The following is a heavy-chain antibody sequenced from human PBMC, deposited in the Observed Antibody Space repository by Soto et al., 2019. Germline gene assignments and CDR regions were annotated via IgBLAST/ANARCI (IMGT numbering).Heavy chain of an antibody. Sequence: VQLVESGGGVVQPGRSLRLSCAASGFTFSSYGMHWVRQAPGKGLEWVSYISSSSSTIYYADSVKGRFTISRDNAKNSLYLQMHSLRDGDTAVYYCARVKVVTATDFWGQGTLVTVSS. CDR2: ISSSSSTI. J-gene: IGHJ4*02. CDR1: GFTFSSYG. V-gene: IGHV3-48*02. CDR3: ARVKVVTATDF. D-gene: IGHD2-21*02.